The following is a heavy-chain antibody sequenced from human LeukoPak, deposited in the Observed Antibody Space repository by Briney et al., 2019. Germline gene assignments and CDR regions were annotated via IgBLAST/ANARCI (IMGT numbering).Heavy chain of an antibody. CDR1: GLTFSSYG. CDR3: AKSHYGDYEEFDY. J-gene: IGHJ4*02. D-gene: IGHD4-17*01. V-gene: IGHV3-30*18. Sequence: GRSLRLSCATSGLTFSSYGMHWVRQAPGKGLEWVAVISYDGSNKYYADSVKGRFTISRDNSKNTLYLQMNSLRAEDTAVYYCAKSHYGDYEEFDYWGQGTLVTVSS. CDR2: ISYDGSNK.